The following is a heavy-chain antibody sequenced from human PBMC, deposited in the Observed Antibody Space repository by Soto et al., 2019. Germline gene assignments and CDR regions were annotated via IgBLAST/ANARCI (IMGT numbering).Heavy chain of an antibody. Sequence: GASVKVSCKASGGTFSSYAISWVRQAPGQGLEWMGGIIPIFGTANYAQKFQGRVTITADESTSTAYMELSSLRSEDTAVYYCARDHRARYSGYDGYYYGMDVWGQGTTVTVSS. J-gene: IGHJ6*02. D-gene: IGHD5-12*01. CDR3: ARDHRARYSGYDGYYYGMDV. CDR2: IIPIFGTA. V-gene: IGHV1-69*13. CDR1: GGTFSSYA.